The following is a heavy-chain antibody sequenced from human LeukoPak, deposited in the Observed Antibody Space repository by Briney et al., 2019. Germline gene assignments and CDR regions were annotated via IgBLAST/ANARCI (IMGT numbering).Heavy chain of an antibody. CDR3: ARDLGYSYGSGYGMDV. V-gene: IGHV1-2*02. CDR2: INPNSGGT. D-gene: IGHD5-18*01. Sequence: ASVKVSFKASGYTFTGYYMHWVRQAPGQGLEWMGWINPNSGGTNYAQKFQGRVTMTRDTSISTAYMELSRLRSDDTAVYYCARDLGYSYGSGYGMDVWGQGTTVTVSS. CDR1: GYTFTGYY. J-gene: IGHJ6*02.